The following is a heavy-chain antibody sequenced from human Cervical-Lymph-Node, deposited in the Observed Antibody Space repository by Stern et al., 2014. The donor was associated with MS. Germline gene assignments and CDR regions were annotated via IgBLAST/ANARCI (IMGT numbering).Heavy chain of an antibody. CDR3: AKDSRGLPRSYYYFDF. Sequence: VQLVESGGGVVQPGRSLRLSCAASGFTFSSYGMHWLRQAPGKGLGWVAVISYDETNKYYGDSVRGRFSISRDNSKNTLFLQMNSLRPEDTAVYYCAKDSRGLPRSYYYFDFWGRGTLVTVSS. CDR2: ISYDETNK. J-gene: IGHJ2*01. V-gene: IGHV3-30*18. CDR1: GFTFSSYG. D-gene: IGHD3-16*01.